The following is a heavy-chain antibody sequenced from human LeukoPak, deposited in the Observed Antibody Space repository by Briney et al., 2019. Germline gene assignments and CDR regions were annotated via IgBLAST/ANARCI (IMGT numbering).Heavy chain of an antibody. V-gene: IGHV3-21*01. CDR2: ISSSSTYI. D-gene: IGHD5-12*01. J-gene: IGHJ4*02. Sequence: GGSLRLSCAASGFTFSSYSMNWVRQAPGKGLEWVSSISSSSTYIYYADSVKGRFTISRDNAKNSLYLQMNSLRAEDTAVYYCAREVGTWYYFDRWGQGTPVTVSS. CDR3: AREVGTWYYFDR. CDR1: GFTFSSYS.